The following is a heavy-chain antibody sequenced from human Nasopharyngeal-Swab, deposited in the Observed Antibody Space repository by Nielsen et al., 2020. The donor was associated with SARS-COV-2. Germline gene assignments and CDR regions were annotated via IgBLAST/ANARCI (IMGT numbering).Heavy chain of an antibody. CDR2: ISYDGSNK. Sequence: GGSLRLSCAASGFTFSSYAMHWVRQAPGKGLEWVAVISYDGSNKYYADSVKGRFTISRDKSKNTLYLQMNSLRAEDTAVYYCARSYSGSYYGAFDYWGQGTLVTVSS. CDR3: ARSYSGSYYGAFDY. J-gene: IGHJ4*02. CDR1: GFTFSSYA. V-gene: IGHV3-30*04. D-gene: IGHD1-26*01.